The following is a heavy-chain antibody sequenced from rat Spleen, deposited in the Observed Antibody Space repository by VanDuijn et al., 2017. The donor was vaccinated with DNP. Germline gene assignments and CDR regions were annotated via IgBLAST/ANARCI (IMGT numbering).Heavy chain of an antibody. D-gene: IGHD1-11*01. CDR1: GFIFSDHN. Sequence: EVQLVESGGGPVQPGRSLILSCTASGFIFSDHNMAWLRQAPKKGLEWVAVIIYDGSTSYRDFVKGRFTISRDNAKSTLYLQMDSLRSEDTATYYCTTASYGFTYWGQGTLVTVSS. CDR3: TTASYGFTY. CDR2: IIYDGST. V-gene: IGHV5S10*01. J-gene: IGHJ3*01.